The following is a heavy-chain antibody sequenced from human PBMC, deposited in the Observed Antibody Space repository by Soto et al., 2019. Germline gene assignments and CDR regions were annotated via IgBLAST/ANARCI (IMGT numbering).Heavy chain of an antibody. J-gene: IGHJ4*02. V-gene: IGHV4-61*01. D-gene: IGHD5-18*01. CDR1: GGSVSSGSYY. CDR2: IYYSGST. CDR3: ARYSYGTSFDY. Sequence: PSETLSLTCTVSGGSVSSGSYYWSWIRQPPGKGLEWIGYIYYSGSTNYNPSLKSRVTISVDTSKNQFSLKLSSVTAADTAVYYCARYSYGTSFDYWGQGTLVTVSS.